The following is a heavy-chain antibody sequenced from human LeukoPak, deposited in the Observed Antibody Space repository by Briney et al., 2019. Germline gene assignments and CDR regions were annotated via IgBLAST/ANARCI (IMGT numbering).Heavy chain of an antibody. CDR2: INPSGGST. Sequence: ASVKVSCKASGYTFTSYYMHWVRQAPGQGLEWMGIINPSGGSTSYAQKFQGRVTMTRDMSTSTVYMELSSLRSEDTAVYYCARVPTHYYYMDVWGKGTTVTVSS. D-gene: IGHD2-15*01. CDR3: ARVPTHYYYMDV. CDR1: GYTFTSYY. V-gene: IGHV1-46*01. J-gene: IGHJ6*03.